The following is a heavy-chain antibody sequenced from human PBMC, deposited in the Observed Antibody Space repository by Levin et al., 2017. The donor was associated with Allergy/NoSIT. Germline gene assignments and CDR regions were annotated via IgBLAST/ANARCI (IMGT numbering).Heavy chain of an antibody. Sequence: LSLTCAASGFTFNNYAMTWVRQAPGKGLEWVSTISSNADSTYYADSVKGRFTISRDNSKNTLYLQMNSLRFEDTAVYYCAKEGGERGGSYLPDWGQGTLVTVSS. D-gene: IGHD1-26*01. J-gene: IGHJ4*02. CDR1: GFTFNNYA. CDR3: AKEGGERGGSYLPD. V-gene: IGHV3-23*01. CDR2: ISSNADST.